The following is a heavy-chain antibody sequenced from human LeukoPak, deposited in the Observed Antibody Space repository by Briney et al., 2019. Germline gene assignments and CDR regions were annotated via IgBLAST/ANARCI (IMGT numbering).Heavy chain of an antibody. V-gene: IGHV3-30-3*01. CDR1: GFTFSSYA. Sequence: GRSLRLSCAASGFTFSSYAMHWVRQAPGKGLEWVAVISYDGSNKYYADSVKGRFTISRDNSKNTLYLQMNSLRAEDTAVYYCARVRVVAGSDYWGQGTLVTVSS. D-gene: IGHD6-19*01. CDR2: ISYDGSNK. J-gene: IGHJ4*02. CDR3: ARVRVVAGSDY.